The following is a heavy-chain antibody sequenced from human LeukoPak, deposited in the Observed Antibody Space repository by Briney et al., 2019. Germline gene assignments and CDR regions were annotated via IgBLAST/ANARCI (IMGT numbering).Heavy chain of an antibody. Sequence: SETLSLTCTVSGGSISSGSYYWSWIRQPAGKGLEWIGRIYTSGSTNYNPSLKSRVTISVDTSKNQFSLKLSSVTAADTAVYYCARGADSSGYYYYYMDVWGKGTTVTVSS. V-gene: IGHV4-61*02. CDR2: IYTSGST. CDR1: GGSISSGSYY. CDR3: ARGADSSGYYYYYMDV. J-gene: IGHJ6*03. D-gene: IGHD6-19*01.